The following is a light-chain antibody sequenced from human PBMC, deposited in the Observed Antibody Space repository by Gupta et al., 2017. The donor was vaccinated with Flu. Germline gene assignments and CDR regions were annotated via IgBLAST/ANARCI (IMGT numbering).Light chain of an antibody. CDR2: CVT. V-gene: IGLV2-14*03. CDR1: SSDIGSYNY. Sequence: QYALTQPASVSASPGQSITISCTGTSSDIGSYNYVSWYQQHPGQAPKLLIYCVTNRPSGVSDRFSASMSGDTASLTISGLQAEDEADYYCSSCISSTTLVFGGWTKLTVL. CDR3: SSCISSTTLV. J-gene: IGLJ2*01.